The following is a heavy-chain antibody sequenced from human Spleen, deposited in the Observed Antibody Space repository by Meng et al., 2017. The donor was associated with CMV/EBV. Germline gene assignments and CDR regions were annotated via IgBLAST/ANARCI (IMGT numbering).Heavy chain of an antibody. CDR3: ARDVGALTSCYTCYYYGMDV. CDR1: GGTFSRYA. CDR2: INSNSGAT. D-gene: IGHD2-2*02. J-gene: IGHJ6*02. Sequence: ASVKVSCKASGGTFSRYAVSWVRQAPGQGLEWMGWINSNSGATHFAQKFQGRVTMTRDTSISTAYMELSSLRSDDTVVYYCARDVGALTSCYTCYYYGMDVWGQGTTVTVSS. V-gene: IGHV1-2*02.